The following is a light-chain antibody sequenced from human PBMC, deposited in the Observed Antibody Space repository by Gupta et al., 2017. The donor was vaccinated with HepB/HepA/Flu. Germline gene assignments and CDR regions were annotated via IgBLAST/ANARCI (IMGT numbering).Light chain of an antibody. CDR1: SSNIGSNT. Sequence: QSVLTQPPSASGTPGQRVTISCSGSSSNIGSNTVNWYQQLPGTAPKLLIYSNNQRPSGVPDRVSCPKSGTSASLSISVLQSEDEADYDCAAWDDSLNGVVFGGGTKLTVL. J-gene: IGLJ2*01. CDR2: SNN. CDR3: AAWDDSLNGVV. V-gene: IGLV1-44*01.